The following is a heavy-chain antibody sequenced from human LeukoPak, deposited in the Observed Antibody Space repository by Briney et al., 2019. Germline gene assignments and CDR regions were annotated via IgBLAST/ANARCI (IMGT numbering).Heavy chain of an antibody. D-gene: IGHD2-21*01. V-gene: IGHV4-4*07. CDR1: GGSIDDYH. Sequence: SETLSLTCTVSGGSIDDYHWSWIRQPAGKGLEWIGRVYTSGSTNYNPSLKSRVTMSLDTSKNQFSLRLRSLTAADTAVYYCARRIVVKNWFDPWGQGTLVTVSS. CDR2: VYTSGST. J-gene: IGHJ5*02. CDR3: ARRIVVKNWFDP.